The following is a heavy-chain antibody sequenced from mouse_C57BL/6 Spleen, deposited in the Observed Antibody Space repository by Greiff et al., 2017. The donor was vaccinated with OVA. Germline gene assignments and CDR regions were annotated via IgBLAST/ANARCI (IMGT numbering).Heavy chain of an antibody. CDR3: AREAGNDDYSSFAY. D-gene: IGHD2-4*01. CDR2: ISDGGSYT. J-gene: IGHJ3*01. CDR1: GFTFSSYA. Sequence: EVKLMESGGGLVKPGGSLKLSCAASGFTFSSYAMSWVRQTPEKRLEWVATISDGGSYTYYPDNVKGRFTITRDNAKNNLYLQMSHLKSEDTAMYYFAREAGNDDYSSFAYWGQGTLVTVSA. V-gene: IGHV5-4*01.